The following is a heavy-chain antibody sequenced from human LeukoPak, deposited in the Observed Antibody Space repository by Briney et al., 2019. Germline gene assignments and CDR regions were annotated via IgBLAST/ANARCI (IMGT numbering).Heavy chain of an antibody. CDR2: IYTSGTT. CDR1: GGSISSSY. V-gene: IGHV4-4*07. Sequence: SGTLSLTCTVSGGSISSSYWSWIRQPAGKGLEWIGRIYTSGTTNYNASLNSRVTMSVDTSKNQLSLMLSSVTAADTAVYYCARTLTPGWSLDSWGLGTLVTVSS. J-gene: IGHJ4*02. CDR3: ARTLTPGWSLDS.